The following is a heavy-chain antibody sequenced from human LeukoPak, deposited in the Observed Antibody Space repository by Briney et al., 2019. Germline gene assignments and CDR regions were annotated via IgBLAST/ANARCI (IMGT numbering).Heavy chain of an antibody. Sequence: SETLSLTCAVSGYSISSGYYWGWIRQPPGKGLEWIGSIYHSGSTYYNPSLKSRVTISVDTSKNQFSLKLSSVTAADTAVYYCASYSSSARTFDYWGQGTLVTASS. V-gene: IGHV4-38-2*01. J-gene: IGHJ4*02. CDR3: ASYSSSARTFDY. CDR1: GYSISSGYY. D-gene: IGHD6-6*01. CDR2: IYHSGST.